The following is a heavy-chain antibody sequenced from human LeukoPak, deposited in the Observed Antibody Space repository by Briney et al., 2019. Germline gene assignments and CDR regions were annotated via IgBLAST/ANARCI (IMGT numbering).Heavy chain of an antibody. J-gene: IGHJ5*02. D-gene: IGHD3-10*01. CDR3: AREAMVRNNWFDP. CDR2: ISAYNGNT. CDR1: GYTFTSYG. V-gene: IGHV1-18*01. Sequence: ASVKVSCKASGYTFTSYGISWVRQAPGQGLEWMGWISAYNGNTNYAQKLQGRVTMTTDTSTSTAYMELRSLRSDDTAVYYCAREAMVRNNWFDPWAREPWSPSPQ.